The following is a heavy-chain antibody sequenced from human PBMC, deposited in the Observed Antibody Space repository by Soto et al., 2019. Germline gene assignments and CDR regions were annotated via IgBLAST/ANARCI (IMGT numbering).Heavy chain of an antibody. Sequence: ASVKPSCKDCGYTLTDLSMHWVRQAPGKGLEWMGGFDPEDGETIYAQKFQGRVTMTEDTSTDTAYMELSSLRSEDTAVYYCATWALKIKPHAFDIWGQGTMVTVSS. V-gene: IGHV1-24*01. J-gene: IGHJ3*02. CDR1: GYTLTDLS. CDR3: ATWALKIKPHAFDI. CDR2: FDPEDGET.